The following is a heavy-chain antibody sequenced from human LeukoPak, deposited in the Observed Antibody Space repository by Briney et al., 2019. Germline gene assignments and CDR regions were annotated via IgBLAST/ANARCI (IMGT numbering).Heavy chain of an antibody. V-gene: IGHV3-48*03. J-gene: IGHJ6*03. Sequence: GGSLRLSCATSGFTFSSSEMNWVRQAPGKGLEWVSKISSSGTSINYAESVKGRFTISRDNAKNSLYLQLSSLRAEDPAIYYCARAVAGTGGYFSYYYLDVWGKGTTVTVSS. CDR1: GFTFSSSE. CDR3: ARAVAGTGGYFSYYYLDV. D-gene: IGHD3-10*01. CDR2: ISSSGTSI.